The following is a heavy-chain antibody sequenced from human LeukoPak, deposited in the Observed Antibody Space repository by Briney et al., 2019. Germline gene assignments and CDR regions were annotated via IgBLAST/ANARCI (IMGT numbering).Heavy chain of an antibody. V-gene: IGHV3-20*04. J-gene: IGHJ4*02. CDR1: GFTFDDYG. Sequence: PGGSLRLSCAASGFTFDDYGMSWVRQAPGKGLEWVSGINWNGGSTGYADSVKGRFTVSRDNSKNTLYLQMNSLRAEDTAVYYCAKDRDYVWGSYRYAPPPLNWGQGTLVTVSS. CDR3: AKDRDYVWGSYRYAPPPLN. D-gene: IGHD3-16*02. CDR2: INWNGGST.